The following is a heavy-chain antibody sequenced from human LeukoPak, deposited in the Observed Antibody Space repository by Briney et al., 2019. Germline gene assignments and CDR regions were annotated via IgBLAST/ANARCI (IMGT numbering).Heavy chain of an antibody. CDR3: ARHDYYGSGSFYYMDV. V-gene: IGHV4-34*01. D-gene: IGHD3-10*01. Sequence: SETLSLTCAVYGGSFSGYYWSWIRQPPGKGLEWIGEINHSGSTNYNPSLKSRVTISVDTSKNQFSLKLSSVTAADTAVYYCARHDYYGSGSFYYMDVWGKGTTVTVSS. CDR1: GGSFSGYY. J-gene: IGHJ6*03. CDR2: INHSGST.